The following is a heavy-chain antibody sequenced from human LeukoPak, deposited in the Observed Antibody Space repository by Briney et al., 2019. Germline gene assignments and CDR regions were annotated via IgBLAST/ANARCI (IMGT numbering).Heavy chain of an antibody. V-gene: IGHV3-66*02. J-gene: IGHJ6*03. Sequence: GGSLRLSCAATGFLVSYDYMSWVRQAPGKGLEWVPLLYDGGKTYYSDPVKGRFTISRDKSNTLHLQMNSLRSEDTAMYYCATGAGYPFYMDFWGRGTTVTVS. CDR2: LYDGGKT. CDR3: ATGAGYPFYMDF. D-gene: IGHD2-15*01. CDR1: GFLVSYDY.